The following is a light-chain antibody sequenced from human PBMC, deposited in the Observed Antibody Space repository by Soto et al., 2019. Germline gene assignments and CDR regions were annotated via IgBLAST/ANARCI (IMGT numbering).Light chain of an antibody. Sequence: LTQPASVSGSPGQSITISCTGTSSDVGSYNLVSWYQQHPGKAPKLMIYEGSKRPSGVSNRFSGSKSGNTASLTISGLQAEDEADYYCCSYAGSSTFVVFGGGTKVTVL. J-gene: IGLJ2*01. V-gene: IGLV2-23*03. CDR1: SSDVGSYNL. CDR2: EGS. CDR3: CSYAGSSTFVV.